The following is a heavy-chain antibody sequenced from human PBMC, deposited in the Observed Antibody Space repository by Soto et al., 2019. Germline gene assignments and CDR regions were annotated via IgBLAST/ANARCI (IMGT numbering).Heavy chain of an antibody. D-gene: IGHD2-2*01. Sequence: GESLKISCKGSGYSFTSYWIGWVRQMPGKGLEWMGIIYPGDSDTRYSPSFQGQVTISADKSISTAYLQWSSLKASDTAMYYCARGSRYAVGVYGMDVWGQGTTVTVSS. CDR3: ARGSRYAVGVYGMDV. CDR2: IYPGDSDT. V-gene: IGHV5-51*01. J-gene: IGHJ6*02. CDR1: GYSFTSYW.